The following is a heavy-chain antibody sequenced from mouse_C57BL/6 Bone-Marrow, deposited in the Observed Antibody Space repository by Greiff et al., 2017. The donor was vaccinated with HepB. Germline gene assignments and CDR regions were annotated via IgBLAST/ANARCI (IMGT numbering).Heavy chain of an antibody. D-gene: IGHD1-1*01. J-gene: IGHJ2*01. CDR3: ARSIITTVVDFDY. CDR2: IYPGDGDT. Sequence: QVQLQQSGAELVKPGASVKISCKASGYAFSSYWMNWVKQRPGKGLEWIGQIYPGDGDTNYNGKFKGKATLTAVKSSSTAYMQLSSLTSEDSAVYFCARSIITTVVDFDYWGQGTTLTVSS. V-gene: IGHV1-80*01. CDR1: GYAFSSYW.